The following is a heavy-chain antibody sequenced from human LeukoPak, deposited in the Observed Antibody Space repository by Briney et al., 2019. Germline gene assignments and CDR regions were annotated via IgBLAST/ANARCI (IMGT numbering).Heavy chain of an antibody. CDR3: RAATKYLDYYYDY. CDR2: ISSRGKTI. Sequence: PGGSLRLSCAASGFTFSSYEMNWVRQAPGKGLEWVSYISSRGKTIYYADSVKGRFTISRDNSKDTLYLQMSSLRIEDTAVYYCRAATKYLDYYYDYWGQGTLVTVSS. D-gene: IGHD3-22*01. J-gene: IGHJ4*02. V-gene: IGHV3-48*03. CDR1: GFTFSSYE.